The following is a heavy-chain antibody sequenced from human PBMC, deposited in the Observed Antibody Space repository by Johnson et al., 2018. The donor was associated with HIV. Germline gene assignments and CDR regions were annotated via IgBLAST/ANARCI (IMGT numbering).Heavy chain of an antibody. CDR3: AKASDAFDI. CDR2: IYSGDNT. Sequence: VQLVESGGGLVQPGGSLRLSCAGSGISVTRNYMSWVRQAPGKGLEWVSLIYSGDNTKYADSVKGRFTISRDNSKNTLYLQMSSLRAEDTAVYYCAKASDAFDIWGQGTMVTVSS. CDR1: GISVTRNY. J-gene: IGHJ3*02. V-gene: IGHV3-66*01.